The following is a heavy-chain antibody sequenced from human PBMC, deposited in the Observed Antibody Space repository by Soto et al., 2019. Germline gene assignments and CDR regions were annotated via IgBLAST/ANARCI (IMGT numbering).Heavy chain of an antibody. CDR1: GGSFSGYY. D-gene: IGHD2-2*01. J-gene: IGHJ5*02. CDR3: ARTQYCSSTSCYLGWSYNWCDP. CDR2: INHSGST. Sequence: SETLSLTCAVYGGSFSGYYWSWIRQPPGKGLEWIGEINHSGSTNYNPSLKSRVTISVDTSKNQFSLKLSSVTAADTAVYYCARTQYCSSTSCYLGWSYNWCDPWGQGTLVTVSS. V-gene: IGHV4-34*01.